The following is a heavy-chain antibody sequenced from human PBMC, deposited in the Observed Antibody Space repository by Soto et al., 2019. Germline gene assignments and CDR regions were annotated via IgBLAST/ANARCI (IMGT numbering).Heavy chain of an antibody. CDR2: MNDDGVTT. CDR3: TRGPRPSSSGTGAY. J-gene: IGHJ4*02. D-gene: IGHD1-26*01. V-gene: IGHV3-74*03. Sequence: PEGSLRPYFESSGCMFSMYWPLRFRQVPGKWPLWVSRMNDDGVTTKYADYVKGRFTISRDNDKNTLYLQLDSLRVEDTAMYYCTRGPRPSSSGTGAYWGPGTQVTVSS. CDR1: GCMFSMYW.